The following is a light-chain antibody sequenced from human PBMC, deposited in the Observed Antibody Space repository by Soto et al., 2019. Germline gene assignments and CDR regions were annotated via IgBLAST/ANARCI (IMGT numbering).Light chain of an antibody. CDR3: AAGDDSLKGYGG. CDR1: SSNIGCNT. Sequence: QSVLTQPPSASGTPGQRVTLSCSGSSSNIGCNTVNWYQHLPGPAPKLLIYSNNQRPSGVPDRFSGAKSGTSASLASGGLQAGDEADYYGAAGDDSLKGYGGVGGGTKLTAL. J-gene: IGLJ2*01. CDR2: SNN. V-gene: IGLV1-44*01.